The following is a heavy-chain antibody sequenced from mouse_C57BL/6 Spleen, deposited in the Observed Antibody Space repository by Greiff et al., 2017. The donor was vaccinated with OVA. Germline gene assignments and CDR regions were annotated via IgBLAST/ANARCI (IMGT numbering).Heavy chain of an antibody. J-gene: IGHJ3*01. Sequence: QVQLQQSGPGLVQPSPCLSITCTASGFSLSSYCVHWVRQSPGKGLEWLGAIWSGGSADTTAAFISGLSISKDNSKSQVFFKMNSLQADDTAIYYCARNYGGKLAWFAYWGQGTMVTVSA. CDR2: IWSGGSA. CDR1: GFSLSSYC. D-gene: IGHD4-1*01. V-gene: IGHV2-2*01. CDR3: ARNYGGKLAWFAY.